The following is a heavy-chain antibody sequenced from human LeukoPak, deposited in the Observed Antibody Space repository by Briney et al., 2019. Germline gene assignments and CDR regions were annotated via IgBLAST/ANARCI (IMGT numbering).Heavy chain of an antibody. CDR2: ISWNSDNI. CDR1: GFTFDDYA. D-gene: IGHD5-24*01. Sequence: GGSLRLSCAASGFTFDDYAMHWVRQAPGKGLEWVSGISWNSDNIGYADSVKGRFTISRDNAKNSLYLQMNSLRAEDTAVYYCARVRWLQYDYWGQGTLVTVSS. V-gene: IGHV3-9*01. J-gene: IGHJ4*02. CDR3: ARVRWLQYDY.